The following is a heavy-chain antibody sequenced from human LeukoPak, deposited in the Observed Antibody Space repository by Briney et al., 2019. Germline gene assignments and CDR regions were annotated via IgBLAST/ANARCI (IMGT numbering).Heavy chain of an antibody. V-gene: IGHV3-7*01. CDR2: IKQDGGEK. J-gene: IGHJ6*04. Sequence: LTGGSLRLSCAASGFTFSSYWMSWVRQAPGKGLEWVANIKQDGGEKYYVGSVKGRFTVSRDNAKNPLYLQMNSLRAEDTAVYCCAREWNYYGSGIMDVWGKGTTVTVSS. CDR1: GFTFSSYW. CDR3: AREWNYYGSGIMDV. D-gene: IGHD3-10*01.